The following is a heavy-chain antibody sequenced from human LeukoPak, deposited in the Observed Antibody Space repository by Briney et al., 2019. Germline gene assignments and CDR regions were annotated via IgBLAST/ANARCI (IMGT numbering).Heavy chain of an antibody. D-gene: IGHD3-10*01. CDR2: INPSGGST. CDR1: GYTFTSYY. CDR3: ASTGLLSGSYSAFDY. J-gene: IGHJ4*02. Sequence: ASVKVSCKASGYTFTSYYMHWVRQAPGQGLEWMGIINPSGGSTSYAQKFQGRVTMTRDTSTSTVYMELSSLRSEDTAVYYCASTGLLSGSYSAFDYWGLGTLVTVSS. V-gene: IGHV1-46*01.